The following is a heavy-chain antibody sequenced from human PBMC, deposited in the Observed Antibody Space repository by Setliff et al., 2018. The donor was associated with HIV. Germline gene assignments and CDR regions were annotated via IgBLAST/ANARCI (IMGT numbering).Heavy chain of an antibody. J-gene: IGHJ4*02. CDR2: ITGSGDTI. D-gene: IGHD6-19*01. Sequence: PGGSLRLSCAASGFTFSSYEMSWVRQAPGKGPEWVSYITGSGDTIYYADSVKGRFTMSRDSAKDSVYLQMNTLRVEDTAVYYCAREATPRHSSGWVYFDYWGQGMMVTVSS. CDR3: AREATPRHSSGWVYFDY. V-gene: IGHV3-48*03. CDR1: GFTFSSYE.